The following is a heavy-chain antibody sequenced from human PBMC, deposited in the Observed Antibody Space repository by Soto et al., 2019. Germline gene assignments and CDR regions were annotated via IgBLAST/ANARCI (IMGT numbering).Heavy chain of an antibody. D-gene: IGHD1-1*01. CDR3: AKGTGFTIHH. Sequence: ASVKVSCKASGYTYTSFYIHWVRQAPGQGLEWMGIINPSGGSASYAQQFQGRVTMTRDTSTGTFYMDLSSLRSEDTAVYYCAKGTGFTIHHWGQGTLVTISS. J-gene: IGHJ1*01. V-gene: IGHV1-46*03. CDR2: INPSGGSA. CDR1: GYTYTSFY.